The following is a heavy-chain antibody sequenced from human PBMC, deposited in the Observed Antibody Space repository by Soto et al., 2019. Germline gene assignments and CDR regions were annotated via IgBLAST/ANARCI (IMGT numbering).Heavy chain of an antibody. J-gene: IGHJ4*02. CDR1: GGSISSSSNY. CDR2: IYYSGSA. D-gene: IGHD6-19*01. CDR3: ARYSSGRPFDY. V-gene: IGHV4-39*01. Sequence: QLQLQESGPGLVKPSETLSLTCTVSGGSISSSSNYWGWIRQPPGKGLEWIGSIYYSGSAYYNPSLKSRVTISVDTSKNQFSLKLSSVTAADTAVYYCARYSSGRPFDYWGQGTLVTVS.